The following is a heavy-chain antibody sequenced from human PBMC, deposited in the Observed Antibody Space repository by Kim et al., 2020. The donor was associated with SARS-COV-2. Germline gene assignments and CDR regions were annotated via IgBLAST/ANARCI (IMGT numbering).Heavy chain of an antibody. D-gene: IGHD3-3*02. CDR2: IGTKADSYAA. CDR1: GFIFSGYT. J-gene: IGHJ4*01. V-gene: IGHV3-73*01. Sequence: GGSLRLSCVASGFIFSGYTMHWVRQASGKGLEWIGRIGTKADSYAAVYSASAQGRITISRDDSRDTIYLHVSTLKTEDISFYSCSRTHPGISRDWVDY. CDR3: SRTHPGISRDWVDY.